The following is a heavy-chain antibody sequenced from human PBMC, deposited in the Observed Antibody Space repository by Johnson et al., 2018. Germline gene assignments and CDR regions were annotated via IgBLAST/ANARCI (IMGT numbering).Heavy chain of an antibody. V-gene: IGHV3-30*18. CDR3: AKDLFRHYDSSGYYGYYLDY. CDR2: ISYDGRNK. CDR1: GFSFITYG. Sequence: VQLVESGGGVVHPGRSLRLSCAASGFSFITYGMHWVRQAPGKGLEWVAFISYDGRNKYYADSVRGRFTISRDSSKNTLYLQMNSLRAEDTAVYYCAKDLFRHYDSSGYYGYYLDYWGQGTLVTVSS. D-gene: IGHD3-22*01. J-gene: IGHJ4*02.